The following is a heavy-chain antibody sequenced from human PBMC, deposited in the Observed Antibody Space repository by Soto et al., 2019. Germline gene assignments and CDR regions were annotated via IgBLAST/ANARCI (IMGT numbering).Heavy chain of an antibody. CDR2: ISSSSSYI. CDR3: ARDDCSSTSCYAGYYYYGMDF. J-gene: IGHJ6*02. Sequence: PGGSLRLSCAASGFTFSSYSMNWVRQAPGKGLEWVSSISSSSSYIYYADSVKGRFTISRDNAKNSLYLQMNSLRAEDTAVYYCARDDCSSTSCYAGYYYYGMDFWGQGTTVTVSS. V-gene: IGHV3-21*01. D-gene: IGHD2-2*01. CDR1: GFTFSSYS.